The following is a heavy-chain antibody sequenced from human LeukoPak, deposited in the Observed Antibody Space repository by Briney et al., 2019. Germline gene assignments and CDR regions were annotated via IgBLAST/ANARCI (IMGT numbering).Heavy chain of an antibody. CDR3: VRDGHRLYDYYYYYMDV. CDR2: ISAYNGHT. D-gene: IGHD2-2*02. V-gene: IGHV1-18*01. Sequence: ASVKVSCKASRGTFSSYAIRWVRQTPGQGVEWMGWISAYNGHTNYAQKLQGRVTMTTDASTTTAYMELRSLRSDDTAVYYCVRDGHRLYDYYYYYMDVWGKGTTVTVSS. CDR1: RGTFSSYA. J-gene: IGHJ6*03.